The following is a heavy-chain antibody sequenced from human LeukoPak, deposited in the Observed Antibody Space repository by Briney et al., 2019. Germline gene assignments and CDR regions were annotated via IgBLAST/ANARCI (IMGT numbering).Heavy chain of an antibody. D-gene: IGHD5-12*01. CDR1: GASISSYY. V-gene: IGHV4-59*01. CDR2: IYYSGST. J-gene: IGHJ6*03. CDR3: ARGYLTEGGATARRVHYMDV. Sequence: PSETLSLTCTVSGASISSYYWSWIRQPPGKGLEWIGYIYYSGSTNYNPSLKSRVTISVDTSKNQFSLKLSSVTAADTAVYYCARGYLTEGGATARRVHYMDVWGKGTTVTVSS.